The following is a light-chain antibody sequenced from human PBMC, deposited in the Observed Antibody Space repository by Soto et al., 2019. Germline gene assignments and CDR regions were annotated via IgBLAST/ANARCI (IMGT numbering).Light chain of an antibody. CDR3: QQYGSSLTWT. CDR2: AAS. V-gene: IGKV3-20*01. J-gene: IGKJ1*01. Sequence: EVVLTQSPGTVSLSPGERATLSCRASQSVTSNYLAWYQQKPVQAPRLLIYAASSRATGIPDRFSGSGSGAYFSLTINRLEPEDFAVYYCQQYGSSLTWTFGQGTKVEIK. CDR1: QSVTSNY.